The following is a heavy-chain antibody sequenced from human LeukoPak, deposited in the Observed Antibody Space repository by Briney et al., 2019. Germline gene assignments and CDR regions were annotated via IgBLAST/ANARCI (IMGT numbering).Heavy chain of an antibody. CDR2: ITWDGDST. Sequence: SGGSLRLSCAASGFTFDDYAMDWDGQAPGKGLEWVALITWDGDSTDYADSVKGRLTISRHNSKNYLYLQMHSLRAEDTALYYCAKGTSSWHEFDSWGQGTLVTVSS. J-gene: IGHJ4*02. CDR3: AKGTSSWHEFDS. D-gene: IGHD6-13*01. V-gene: IGHV3-43D*03. CDR1: GFTFDDYA.